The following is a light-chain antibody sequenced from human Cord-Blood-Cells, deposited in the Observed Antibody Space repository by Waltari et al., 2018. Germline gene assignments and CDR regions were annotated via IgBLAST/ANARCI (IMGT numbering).Light chain of an antibody. CDR2: DVS. V-gene: IGLV2-14*01. CDR3: SSYTSSSTLVV. CDR1: GSDVGGYNY. Sequence: HSALTQPASVSGSPGQSITISCTGTGSDVGGYNYVSWYQQHPGKAPKLMIYDVSNRPSGVSNRFSGSKSGNTASLTISGLQAEDEADYYCSSYTSSSTLVVFGGGTKLTVL. J-gene: IGLJ2*01.